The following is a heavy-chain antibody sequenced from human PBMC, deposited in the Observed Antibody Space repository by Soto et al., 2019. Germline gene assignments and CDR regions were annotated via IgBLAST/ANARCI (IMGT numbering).Heavy chain of an antibody. CDR2: IIPVVGTA. CDR3: ALKYYYDSSGYLLRY. V-gene: IGHV1-69*13. J-gene: IGHJ4*02. D-gene: IGHD3-22*01. CDR1: GGTFNFYA. Sequence: SVKVSCKASGGTFNFYAVSWLRQAPGQGLEWMGGIIPVVGTANYAQKFQGRVTITADESTSTAYMELSSLRSEDTAVYYCALKYYYDSSGYLLRYWGQGTLVTVSS.